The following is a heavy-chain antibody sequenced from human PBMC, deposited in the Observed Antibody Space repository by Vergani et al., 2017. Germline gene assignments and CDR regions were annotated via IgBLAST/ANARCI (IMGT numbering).Heavy chain of an antibody. D-gene: IGHD2-15*01. V-gene: IGHV3-23*01. J-gene: IGHJ3*02. CDR3: AKGRSEGWQNDAFDI. Sequence: EVQLLESGGGLVQPGGSLRLSCAASGFTFSSYAMSWVRQAPGRGLDWVSAISGSGGSAYYADSVKGRFTISRDNSKNTLYLQMNSLRAEDTAVYYCAKGRSEGWQNDAFDIWGQGTMVTVSS. CDR2: ISGSGGSA. CDR1: GFTFSSYA.